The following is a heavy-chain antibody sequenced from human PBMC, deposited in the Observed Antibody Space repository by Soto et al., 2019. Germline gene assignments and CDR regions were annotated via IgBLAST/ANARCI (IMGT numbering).Heavy chain of an antibody. Sequence: PSETLSLTCTVSGGSISSCYWSWIRQPPGKGLEWIGYIYYSGSTNYNPSLKSRVTISVDTSKNQFSLKLSSVTAADTAVYYCARVFYYDILTGPDPEYYFGYWGQGTLVTVSS. CDR1: GGSISSCY. V-gene: IGHV4-59*01. CDR3: ARVFYYDILTGPDPEYYFGY. CDR2: IYYSGST. J-gene: IGHJ4*02. D-gene: IGHD3-9*01.